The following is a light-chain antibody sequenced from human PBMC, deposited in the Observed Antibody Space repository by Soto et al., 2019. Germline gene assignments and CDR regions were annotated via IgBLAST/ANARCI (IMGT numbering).Light chain of an antibody. CDR3: QQYKGT. V-gene: IGKV1-5*03. CDR1: QSISSW. Sequence: DIQMTQSPSYLSASVGDRVTMTGRASQSISSWLAWYQQKPGKAPKLLIYKASSLESAVPSRFSGSGSGTEFTLTIRSLQPDDFATYYCQQYKGTFGQGTKVDIK. J-gene: IGKJ1*01. CDR2: KAS.